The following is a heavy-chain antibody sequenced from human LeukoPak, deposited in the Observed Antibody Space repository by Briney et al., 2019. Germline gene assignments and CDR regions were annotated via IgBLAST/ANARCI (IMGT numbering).Heavy chain of an antibody. D-gene: IGHD6-6*01. CDR1: GYTFTSYG. CDR2: ISAYNGNT. V-gene: IGHV1-18*01. CDR3: ARSQQLVGYYYYYMDV. J-gene: IGHJ6*03. Sequence: ASVKVSCKASGYTFTSYGISWMRQAPGQGLEWMGWISAYNGNTNYAQKLQGRVTMTPDTSTSTAYMELSSLRSEDTAVYYCARSQQLVGYYYYYMDVWGKGTTVTVSS.